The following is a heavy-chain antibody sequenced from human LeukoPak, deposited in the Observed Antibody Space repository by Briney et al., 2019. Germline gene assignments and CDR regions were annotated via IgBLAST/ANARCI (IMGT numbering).Heavy chain of an antibody. Sequence: PSETLSLTCAVYGRSFSGYYWSWIRQPPGKGLEWIGEINHSGSTNYNPSLKSRVTISVDTSKNQFSLKLSSVTAADTAVYYCARGRVDEYSGYDSGKGLDYWGQGTLVTVSS. D-gene: IGHD5-12*01. CDR3: ARGRVDEYSGYDSGKGLDY. V-gene: IGHV4-34*01. CDR1: GRSFSGYY. J-gene: IGHJ4*02. CDR2: INHSGST.